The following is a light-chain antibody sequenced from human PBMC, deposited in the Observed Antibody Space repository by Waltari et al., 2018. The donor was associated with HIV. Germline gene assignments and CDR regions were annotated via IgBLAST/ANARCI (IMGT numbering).Light chain of an antibody. J-gene: IGLJ1*01. CDR2: NDY. CDR3: AAWDNILSGYV. Sequence: QSALTQPPSTSGTPGQRVTMSCSGRSSHVGSDNVYWYQQIPGTAPKLLIYNDYQRPSGVPDRFSGSKSGTSASLAISGLRSEDEADYYCAAWDNILSGYVFGTGTKVTVL. CDR1: SSHVGSDN. V-gene: IGLV1-47*01.